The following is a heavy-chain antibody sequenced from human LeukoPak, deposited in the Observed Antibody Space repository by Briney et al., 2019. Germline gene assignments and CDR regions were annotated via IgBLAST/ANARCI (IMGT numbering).Heavy chain of an antibody. V-gene: IGHV3-7*01. CDR3: ARDATRGGDFDS. Sequence: QPGGSLRLSCAASGFTFRSYWMGWVRQAPGKGLEWLANIKEDGSETYYLDSVKGRFIISGDNAENSLYLQMSSLRAEDTAVYYCARDATRGGDFDSWGQGTLVTVSS. J-gene: IGHJ4*02. D-gene: IGHD2-15*01. CDR2: IKEDGSET. CDR1: GFTFRSYW.